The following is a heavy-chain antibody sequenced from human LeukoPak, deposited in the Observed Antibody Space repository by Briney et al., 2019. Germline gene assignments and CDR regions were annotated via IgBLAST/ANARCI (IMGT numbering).Heavy chain of an antibody. V-gene: IGHV3-48*01. D-gene: IGHD4-17*01. J-gene: IGHJ6*03. Sequence: GGSLRLSCAASGFTFSSYEMNWVRQAPGKGLEWVSYISSSRSTIYYADSVKGRFTISRDNAKNSLYLQMNSLRAEDTAVYYCARCPTTGTNARLYYYYYYMDVWGKGTTVTVSS. CDR3: ARCPTTGTNARLYYYYYYMDV. CDR1: GFTFSSYE. CDR2: ISSSRSTI.